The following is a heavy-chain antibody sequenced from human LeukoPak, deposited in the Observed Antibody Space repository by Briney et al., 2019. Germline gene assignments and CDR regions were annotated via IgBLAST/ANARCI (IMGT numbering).Heavy chain of an antibody. CDR3: AKLTAQVVYYGMDV. CDR1: GYTFTSYG. CDR2: ISAYNGNT. Sequence: ASVKVSCKASGYTFTSYGISWVRRAPGQGLEWMGWISAYNGNTNYAQKLQGRVTMTTDTSTSTAYMELRSLRSDDTAVYYCAKLTAQVVYYGMDVWGQGTTVTVSS. J-gene: IGHJ6*02. D-gene: IGHD4-23*01. V-gene: IGHV1-18*01.